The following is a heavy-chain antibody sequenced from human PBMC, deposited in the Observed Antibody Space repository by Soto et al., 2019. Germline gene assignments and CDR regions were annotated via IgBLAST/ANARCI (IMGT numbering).Heavy chain of an antibody. Sequence: SETLSLTCTVSGGSISSSSYYWGWIRQPPGKGLEWIGSIYYSGSTYYNPSLKSRVTISVDTSKNQFSLKLSSVTAADTAAYYCARDHTYYYGSGRIYGMDVWGQGTTVTVSS. D-gene: IGHD3-10*01. CDR2: IYYSGST. V-gene: IGHV4-39*02. CDR1: GGSISSSSYY. J-gene: IGHJ6*02. CDR3: ARDHTYYYGSGRIYGMDV.